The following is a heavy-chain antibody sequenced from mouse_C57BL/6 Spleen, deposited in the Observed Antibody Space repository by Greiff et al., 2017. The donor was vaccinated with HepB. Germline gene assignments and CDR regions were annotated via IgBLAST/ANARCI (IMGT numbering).Heavy chain of an antibody. J-gene: IGHJ3*01. CDR3: ARDSDGYYVFAY. V-gene: IGHV5-4*01. CDR1: GFTFSSYA. Sequence: EVKLMESGGGLMKPGGSLKLSCAASGFTFSSYAMSWVRQTPEKRLEWVATISDGGSYTYYPDNVKGRFTISRDNAKNNLYLQMSHPKSEDTAMYYCARDSDGYYVFAYWGQGTLVTVSA. D-gene: IGHD2-3*01. CDR2: ISDGGSYT.